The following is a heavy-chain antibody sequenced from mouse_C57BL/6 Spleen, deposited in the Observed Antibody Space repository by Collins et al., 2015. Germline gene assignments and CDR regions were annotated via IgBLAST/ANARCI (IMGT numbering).Heavy chain of an antibody. Sequence: GLEWIGWIDPENGDTEYSSRFQGKATITADTSSNTAYLQLSSLTSEDTAVYYCSTGYSWGQGTTLTVSS. J-gene: IGHJ2*01. D-gene: IGHD1-2*01. V-gene: IGHV14-4*01. CDR2: IDPENGDT. CDR3: STGYS.